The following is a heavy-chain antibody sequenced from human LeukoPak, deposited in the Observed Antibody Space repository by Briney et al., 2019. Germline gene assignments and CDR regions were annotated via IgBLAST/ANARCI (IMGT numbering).Heavy chain of an antibody. V-gene: IGHV3-30-3*01. CDR3: AKEGYSSGPVDFDY. CDR2: ITNDGSNK. Sequence: GGSLRLSCEASGFAFSSYAMHWVRQAPGTGLEWVTLITNDGSNKYYTDSVKGRFTISRDNSKNTLYLQMNSLRAEDTAIYYCAKEGYSSGPVDFDYWGQGTLVTVSS. D-gene: IGHD5-18*01. CDR1: GFAFSSYA. J-gene: IGHJ4*02.